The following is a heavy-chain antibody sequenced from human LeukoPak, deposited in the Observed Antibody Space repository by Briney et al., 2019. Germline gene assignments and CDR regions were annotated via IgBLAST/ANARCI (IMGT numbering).Heavy chain of an antibody. D-gene: IGHD3-3*01. CDR2: IIPILGIA. V-gene: IGHV1-69*04. CDR3: ASSRYDFWSGSLNSSYYFDY. Sequence: SAKVSCKASGYTFTSYGISWVRQAPGQGLEWMGRIIPILGIANYAQKFQGRVTITADKSTSTAYMELSSLRSEDTAVYYCASSRYDFWSGSLNSSYYFDYWGQGTLVTVSS. J-gene: IGHJ4*02. CDR1: GYTFTSYG.